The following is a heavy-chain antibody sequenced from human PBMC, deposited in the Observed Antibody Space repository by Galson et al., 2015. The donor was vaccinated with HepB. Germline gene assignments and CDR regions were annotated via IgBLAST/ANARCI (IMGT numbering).Heavy chain of an antibody. J-gene: IGHJ5*02. CDR3: ARSYYDSSGYTSKFDP. CDR1: GDSVSSNSAA. Sequence: CAISGDSVSSNSAAWNWIRQSPSRGLEWLGRTYYRSKWYNDYAVSVKSRITINPDTSKNQFSLQLSSVAPEDTAVYYCARSYYDSSGYTSKFDPWGQGTLVTVSS. V-gene: IGHV6-1*01. D-gene: IGHD3-22*01. CDR2: TYYRSKWYN.